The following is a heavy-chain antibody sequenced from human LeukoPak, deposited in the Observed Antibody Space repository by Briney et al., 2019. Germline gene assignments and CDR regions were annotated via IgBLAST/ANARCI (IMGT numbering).Heavy chain of an antibody. V-gene: IGHV1-2*02. CDR1: GYTFTGYY. CDR3: ARVSSPYSSSWEYNWFDP. J-gene: IGHJ5*02. D-gene: IGHD6-13*01. CDR2: INPNSGGT. Sequence: ASVKVSCKAFGYTFTGYYMHWVRQAPGQGLEWMGWINPNSGGTNYAQKFQGRVTMTRDTSISTDYMELSRLRSDDTAVYYCARVSSPYSSSWEYNWFDPWGQGTLVTVSS.